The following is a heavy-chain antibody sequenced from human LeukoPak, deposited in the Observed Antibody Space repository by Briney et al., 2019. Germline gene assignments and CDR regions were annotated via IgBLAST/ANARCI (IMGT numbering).Heavy chain of an antibody. D-gene: IGHD3-3*02. CDR3: ARLGAVLASVNWFDP. CDR1: GGSISSSDYY. Sequence: SETLSLSCTVSGGSISSSDYYWGWVRQPPGKGLEWIVSFYHSGSTYYNSSLKSRLTMSVDPSRNQFSLKLTAVTAADTAVYYCARLGAVLASVNWFDPWGQGTLVTVSS. CDR2: FYHSGST. J-gene: IGHJ5*02. V-gene: IGHV4-39*07.